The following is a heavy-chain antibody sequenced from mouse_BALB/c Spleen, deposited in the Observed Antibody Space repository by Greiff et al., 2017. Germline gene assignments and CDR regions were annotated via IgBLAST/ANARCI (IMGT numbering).Heavy chain of an antibody. V-gene: IGHV1S127*01. CDR2: IDPSDSET. CDR1: GYSFTRYW. D-gene: IGHD2-1*01. Sequence: QVPLQQSGPQLVRPGASVKISCKASGYSFTRYWMHWVKQRPGQGLEWIGMIDPSDSETRLNQKFKDKATLTVDKSSSTAYMQLISPTSEDSAVYYCARDYYGNYYAMDYWGQGTSVTVSS. CDR3: ARDYYGNYYAMDY. J-gene: IGHJ4*01.